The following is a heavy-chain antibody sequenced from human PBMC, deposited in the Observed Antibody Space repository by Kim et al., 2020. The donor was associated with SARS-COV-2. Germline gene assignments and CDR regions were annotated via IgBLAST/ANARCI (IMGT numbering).Heavy chain of an antibody. CDR2: IYTSGST. D-gene: IGHD3-10*01. CDR3: ASEDYYGSETFDY. CDR1: GGSIISGSYY. Sequence: SETLSLTCTVSGGSIISGSYYWSWIRQPAGKGLEWIGRIYTSGSTNYNPSLKSRVTISVDTSKNQFSLKLSSVTAADTAVYYCASEDYYGSETFDYWGQGTLVTVSS. V-gene: IGHV4-61*02. J-gene: IGHJ4*02.